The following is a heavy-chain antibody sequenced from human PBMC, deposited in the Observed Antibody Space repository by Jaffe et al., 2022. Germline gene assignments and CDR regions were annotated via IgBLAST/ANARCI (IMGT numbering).Heavy chain of an antibody. CDR1: GGSFSGYY. Sequence: QVQLQQWGAGLLKPSETLSLTCAVYGGSFSGYYWSWIRQPPGKGLEWIGEINHSGSTNYNPSLKSRVTISVDTSKNQFSLKLSSVTAADTAVYYCARGRGVVVPAAIYYYYYYMDVWGKGTTVTVSS. CDR2: INHSGST. J-gene: IGHJ6*03. V-gene: IGHV4-34*01. D-gene: IGHD2-2*01. CDR3: ARGRGVVVPAAIYYYYYYMDV.